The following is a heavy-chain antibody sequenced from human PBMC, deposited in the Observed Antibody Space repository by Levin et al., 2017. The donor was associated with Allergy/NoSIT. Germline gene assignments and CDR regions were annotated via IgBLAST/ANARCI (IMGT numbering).Heavy chain of an antibody. V-gene: IGHV1-69*06. J-gene: IGHJ4*02. CDR3: ARSHDSSGYEIEDY. Sequence: ASVKVSCKASGGTFSSYAISWVRQAPGQGLEWMGGIIPIFGTANYAQKFQGRVTITADKSTSTAYMELSSLRSEDTAVYYCARSHDSSGYEIEDYWGQGTLVTVSS. CDR1: GGTFSSYA. CDR2: IIPIFGTA. D-gene: IGHD3-22*01.